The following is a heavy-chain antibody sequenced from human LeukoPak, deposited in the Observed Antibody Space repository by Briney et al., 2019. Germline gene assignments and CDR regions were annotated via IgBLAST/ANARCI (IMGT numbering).Heavy chain of an antibody. CDR2: INSDESTI. CDR3: AREYRGAMRVRGVITYFDY. D-gene: IGHD3-10*01. CDR1: GFTFSSYW. Sequence: GGSLRLSCAASGFTFSSYWMHWVRQAPGKGLVWVSRINSDESTITYADSVKGRFTISRDNAKNSLYLQMNSLRAEDTAVYYCAREYRGAMRVRGVITYFDYWGQGTLVTVSS. J-gene: IGHJ4*02. V-gene: IGHV3-74*01.